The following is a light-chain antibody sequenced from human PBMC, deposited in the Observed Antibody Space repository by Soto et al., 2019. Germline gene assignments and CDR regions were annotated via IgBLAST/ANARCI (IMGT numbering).Light chain of an antibody. Sequence: IVLTQSPGTLSLSLGERATLSCRASQSVTNNYLAWYQQVPGQAPRLLIYGASDRATGIPDRFSGSGSGTDFTLTISRLEPEDFAVYYCQNQDTFGQGTRLEIK. CDR3: QNQDT. CDR2: GAS. J-gene: IGKJ2*01. CDR1: QSVTNNY. V-gene: IGKV3-20*01.